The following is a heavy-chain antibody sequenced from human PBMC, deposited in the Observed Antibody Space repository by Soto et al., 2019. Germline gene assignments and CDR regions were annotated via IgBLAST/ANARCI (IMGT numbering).Heavy chain of an antibody. J-gene: IGHJ4*02. CDR2: IYYSGST. D-gene: IGHD4-4*01. CDR1: GGSISSGDYY. Sequence: SETLSLTCTVSGGSISSGDYYWSWIRQPPGKGLEWIGYIYYSGSTYYNPSLKSRVTISVDTSKNQFSLKLSSVTAADTAVYYCARGPVPDYKAAFFDYWGQGTLVTVSS. V-gene: IGHV4-30-4*01. CDR3: ARGPVPDYKAAFFDY.